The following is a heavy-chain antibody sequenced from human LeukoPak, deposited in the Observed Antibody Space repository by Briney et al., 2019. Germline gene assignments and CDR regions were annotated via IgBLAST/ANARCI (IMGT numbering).Heavy chain of an antibody. J-gene: IGHJ6*03. CDR3: AKDGISNGPYYYYYMDV. D-gene: IGHD1-26*01. CDR1: GFRVSGYD. CDR2: IRYDGSNK. V-gene: IGHV3-30*02. Sequence: PGGSLRLSCAASGFRVSGYDLNWIRQAPGKGLEWVAFIRYDGSNKYYADSVKGRFTISRDNSKNTLYLQMNSLRAEDTAVYYCAKDGISNGPYYYYYMDVWGKGTTVTVSS.